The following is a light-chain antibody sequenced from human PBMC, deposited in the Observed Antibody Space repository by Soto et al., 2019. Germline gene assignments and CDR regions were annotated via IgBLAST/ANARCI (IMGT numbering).Light chain of an antibody. CDR3: QQDGGSPRT. Sequence: EILLTQSPGTLSLSPGERATLSCRASQSINNNYLAWYQQKRGQAPRLLIYGASSRATGIPDRFNGSGSGTDFTLTISRLEPEDFAVYYCQQDGGSPRTFGQGTKVEIK. V-gene: IGKV3-20*01. CDR1: QSINNNY. CDR2: GAS. J-gene: IGKJ1*01.